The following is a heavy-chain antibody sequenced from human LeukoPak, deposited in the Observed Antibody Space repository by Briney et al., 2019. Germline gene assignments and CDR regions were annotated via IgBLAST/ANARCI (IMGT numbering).Heavy chain of an antibody. CDR1: GFTFSSYA. V-gene: IGHV3-23*01. CDR3: AKGLEMATILYYFDY. D-gene: IGHD5-24*01. Sequence: GGSLRLSCAASGFTFSSYAMSWVRQAPGKGLEWVSAISGSGGSTYYADSVKGRFTISRDNSKNTLYLQMNSLRAEDTAVYYCAKGLEMATILYYFDYWGQGTLVTVSS. J-gene: IGHJ4*02. CDR2: ISGSGGST.